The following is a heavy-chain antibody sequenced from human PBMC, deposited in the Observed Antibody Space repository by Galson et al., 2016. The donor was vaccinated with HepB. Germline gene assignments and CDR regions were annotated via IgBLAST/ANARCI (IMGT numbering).Heavy chain of an antibody. D-gene: IGHD2-15*01. CDR2: ISGSGTYI. CDR3: ASQWVAVDY. V-gene: IGHV3-11*06. J-gene: IGHJ4*02. Sequence: SLRLSCAASGFTFSDYYMSWIRQAPGKGLEWISYISGSGTYIDYADSVKGRFTISRDNAKNSLYLQMNSLTVEDTAVYYCASQWVAVDYWGRGTLVTVSS. CDR1: GFTFSDYY.